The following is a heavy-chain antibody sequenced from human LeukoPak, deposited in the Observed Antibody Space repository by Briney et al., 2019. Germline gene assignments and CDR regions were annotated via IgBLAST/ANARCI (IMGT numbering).Heavy chain of an antibody. CDR2: ISDTGKT. CDR3: ATGYYESFAT. V-gene: IGHV4-59*01. J-gene: IGHJ5*02. CDR1: GASLSSYY. D-gene: IGHD2/OR15-2a*01. Sequence: PSETLSLTCSVSGASLSSYYWDWLRQSPGKGLEWIGYISDTGKTDSNPSLKSRVSISLDMSKKQFSLRLRSVTAADSAVYYCATGYYESFATWGPGILVTVSS.